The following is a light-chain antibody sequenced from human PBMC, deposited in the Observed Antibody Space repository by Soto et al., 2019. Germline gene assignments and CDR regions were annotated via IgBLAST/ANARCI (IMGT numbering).Light chain of an antibody. CDR2: EVS. CDR3: SSYARGNNVV. Sequence: QSALTQPPSASGSPGQSVTISCTGTSGDVGAYNYVSWFQQHPGKAPKFMIYEVSKRPSGVPDRFSGAKSGNTASLTVSGLQAEDEADYSCSSYARGNNVVFGGGTKLTVL. V-gene: IGLV2-8*01. CDR1: SGDVGAYNY. J-gene: IGLJ2*01.